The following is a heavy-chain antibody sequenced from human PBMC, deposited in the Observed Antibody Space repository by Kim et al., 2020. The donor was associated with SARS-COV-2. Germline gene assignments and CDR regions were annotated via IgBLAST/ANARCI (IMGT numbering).Heavy chain of an antibody. CDR1: GYTLTELS. D-gene: IGHD3-3*01. CDR2: FDPEDGET. CDR3: ATSGTLRFLEEGNFDY. Sequence: ASVKVSCKVSGYTLTELSMHWVRQAPGKGLEWMGGFDPEDGETIYAQKFQGRVTMTEDTSTDTAYMELSSLRSEDTAVYYCATSGTLRFLEEGNFDYLGQGTLVTVSS. J-gene: IGHJ4*02. V-gene: IGHV1-24*01.